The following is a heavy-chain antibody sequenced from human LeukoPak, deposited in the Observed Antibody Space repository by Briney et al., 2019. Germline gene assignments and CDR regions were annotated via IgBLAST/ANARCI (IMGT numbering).Heavy chain of an antibody. J-gene: IGHJ4*02. D-gene: IGHD6-19*01. V-gene: IGHV3-48*02. CDR1: GFTFSSYS. Sequence: PGGSLRLSCAASGFTFSSYSMNWVRQAPGKGLEWVSYISSSSSTIYYADSVKGRFTIPRDNAKNSLYLQMNSLRDEDTAVYYCARDPGRYSSGWDPLDYWGQGTLVTVSS. CDR2: ISSSSSTI. CDR3: ARDPGRYSSGWDPLDY.